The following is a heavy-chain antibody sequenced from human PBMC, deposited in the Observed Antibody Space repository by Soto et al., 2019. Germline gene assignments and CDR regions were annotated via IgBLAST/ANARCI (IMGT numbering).Heavy chain of an antibody. CDR1: GFDLRSNK. CDR3: ARETLRDAIDI. Sequence: GGSLRLSCVASGFDLRSNKLNWVRQDPGKGLEWVSHIRANDESIYYADSVKGRVSVSRDNAKNSLFLEMNSLGFDDTAVYYCARETLRDAIDIWGQGTMVTVSS. J-gene: IGHJ3*02. CDR2: IRANDESI. V-gene: IGHV3-48*03.